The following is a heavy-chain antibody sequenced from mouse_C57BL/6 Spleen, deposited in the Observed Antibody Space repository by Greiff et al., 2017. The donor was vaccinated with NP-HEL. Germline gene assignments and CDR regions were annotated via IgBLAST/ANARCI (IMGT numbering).Heavy chain of an antibody. J-gene: IGHJ4*01. V-gene: IGHV1-74*01. CDR2: IHPSDSDT. CDR1: GYTFTSYW. Sequence: QVQLKQPGAELVKPGASVKVSCKASGYTFTSYWMHWVKRRPGQGLEWIGRIHPSDSDTNYNQKFKGKATLTVDKSSSTAYMQLSSLTSEDSAVYYCAPGGYYDYAMDYWGQGTSVTVSS. D-gene: IGHD2-3*01. CDR3: APGGYYDYAMDY.